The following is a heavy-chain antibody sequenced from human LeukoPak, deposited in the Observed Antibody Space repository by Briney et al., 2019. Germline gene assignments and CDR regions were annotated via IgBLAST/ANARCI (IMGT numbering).Heavy chain of an antibody. Sequence: SQTLSLTCAISGDSVSSNSAAWNWIRQFPSRGLEWLGRTYYRSKWYNDYAVSVKSRITINPDTSKNQFSLQLNSVTPEDTAVYYCARARYNWNYIYYYGMDVWGQGTTVTVSS. D-gene: IGHD1-7*01. CDR2: TYYRSKWYN. CDR3: ARARYNWNYIYYYGMDV. V-gene: IGHV6-1*01. J-gene: IGHJ6*02. CDR1: GDSVSSNSAA.